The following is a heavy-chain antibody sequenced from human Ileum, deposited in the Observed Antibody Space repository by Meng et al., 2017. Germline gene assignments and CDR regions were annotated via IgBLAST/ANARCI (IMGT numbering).Heavy chain of an antibody. Sequence: GESLKISCAASGFTFSDYYMSWIRQAPGKGLEWVSYISSSGSTIYYADSVKGRFTISRDNAKNSLYLQMNSLRAEDTAVYYCARDRYCSSTSCYELGYYYGMDVWGQGTTVT. CDR1: GFTFSDYY. CDR3: ARDRYCSSTSCYELGYYYGMDV. V-gene: IGHV3-11*01. D-gene: IGHD2-2*01. CDR2: ISSSGSTI. J-gene: IGHJ6*02.